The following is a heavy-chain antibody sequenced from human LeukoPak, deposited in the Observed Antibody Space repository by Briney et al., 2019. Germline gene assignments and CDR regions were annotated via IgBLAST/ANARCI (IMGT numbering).Heavy chain of an antibody. V-gene: IGHV4-39*01. CDR3: ARYVVSGAGKYYFDY. J-gene: IGHJ4*02. CDR1: GGSISSNNYY. CDR2: INYGGTT. D-gene: IGHD3-10*01. Sequence: SETLSLTCTVSGGSISSNNYYWSWIRQPPGREMEWIASINYGGTTYYNPSLKSRVTISVDTSKNQYSLRLSSVTAADTALYLCARYVVSGAGKYYFDYWGQGSLVTVSS.